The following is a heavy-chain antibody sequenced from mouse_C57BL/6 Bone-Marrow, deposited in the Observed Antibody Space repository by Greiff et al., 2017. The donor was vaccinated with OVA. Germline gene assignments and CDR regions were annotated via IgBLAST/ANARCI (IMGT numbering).Heavy chain of an antibody. CDR3: AREGGIYYYGSSYVDAMDY. Sequence: EVKLVESGGDLVKPGGSLKLSCAASGFTFSSYGMSWVRQTPDKRLEWVATISSGGSYTYYPDSVKGRFTIPRDNAKNTLYLQMSSLKSEDTAMYYCAREGGIYYYGSSYVDAMDYWGQGTSVTVSS. CDR1: GFTFSSYG. V-gene: IGHV5-6*02. D-gene: IGHD1-1*01. J-gene: IGHJ4*01. CDR2: ISSGGSYT.